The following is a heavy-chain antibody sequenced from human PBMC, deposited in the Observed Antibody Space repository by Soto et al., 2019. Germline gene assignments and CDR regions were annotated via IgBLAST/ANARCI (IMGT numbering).Heavy chain of an antibody. Sequence: GGSLRLSCAASGFTFSSYGMHWVRQAPGKGLEWVAVIWYDGSNKYYADSVKSRFTISRDNSKNTLYLQMNSLRAEDTAVYYCARDPDDSSGYYSPYFDYWGQGTLVTVSS. CDR2: IWYDGSNK. D-gene: IGHD3-22*01. CDR1: GFTFSSYG. CDR3: ARDPDDSSGYYSPYFDY. J-gene: IGHJ4*02. V-gene: IGHV3-33*01.